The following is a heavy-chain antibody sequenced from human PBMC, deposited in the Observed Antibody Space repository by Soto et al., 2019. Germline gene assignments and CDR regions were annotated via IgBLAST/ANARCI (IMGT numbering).Heavy chain of an antibody. CDR1: GYTFTSYG. Sequence: VASVKVSCKASGYTFTSYGISWVRQAPGQGLEWMGWISAYNGNTNYAQKLQGRVTMTTDTSTSTAYMELRSLRSDDTAVYYCARERIVVVTASWAPSHPWGQGTLVTVSS. CDR3: ARERIVVVTASWAPSHP. J-gene: IGHJ5*02. CDR2: ISAYNGNT. D-gene: IGHD2-2*01. V-gene: IGHV1-18*01.